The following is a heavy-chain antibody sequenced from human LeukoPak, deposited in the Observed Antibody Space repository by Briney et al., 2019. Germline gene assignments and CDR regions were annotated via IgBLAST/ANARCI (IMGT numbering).Heavy chain of an antibody. V-gene: IGHV4-34*01. J-gene: IGHJ2*01. CDR2: INHSGST. D-gene: IGHD4-23*01. Sequence: SETLSLTCAVYGGSFSGYYWSWIRQPPGKGLEWIGEINHSGSTSYNPSLKSRLTISVDTSKNQFSLKLTSLTAADTAVYYCARSYGGYSYWYFDLWGRGTLVTVSS. CDR1: GGSFSGYY. CDR3: ARSYGGYSYWYFDL.